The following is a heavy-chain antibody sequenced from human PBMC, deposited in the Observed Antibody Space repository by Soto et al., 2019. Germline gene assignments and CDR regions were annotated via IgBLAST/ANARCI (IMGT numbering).Heavy chain of an antibody. J-gene: IGHJ6*02. V-gene: IGHV4-34*01. D-gene: IGHD1-7*01. Sequence: QVQLQQWGAGLLKPSETLSLTCAVYGGSFSGYYRSWIRQPPGEGLVGSGEINYSGGTTYNQSPMSRVTNSVDTPYNQYSLKLSSVAAAVSAVYYGARARHNWNYGDYYYGMDVWGQGTTVTVSS. CDR2: INYSGGT. CDR1: GGSFSGYY. CDR3: ARARHNWNYGDYYYGMDV.